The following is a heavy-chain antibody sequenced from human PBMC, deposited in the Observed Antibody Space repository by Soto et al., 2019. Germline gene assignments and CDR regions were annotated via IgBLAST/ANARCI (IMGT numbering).Heavy chain of an antibody. CDR1: GCTFSSYA. Sequence: SVKVSCKASGCTFSSYAISWVRQAPGQGLEWMGGIIPIFGTANYAQKFQGRVTITADESTSTAYMELRSLRSEDTAVYYCAREEIFRGTWYGTDVWGQGTTVTVSS. J-gene: IGHJ6*02. D-gene: IGHD3-9*01. V-gene: IGHV1-69*13. CDR2: IIPIFGTA. CDR3: AREEIFRGTWYGTDV.